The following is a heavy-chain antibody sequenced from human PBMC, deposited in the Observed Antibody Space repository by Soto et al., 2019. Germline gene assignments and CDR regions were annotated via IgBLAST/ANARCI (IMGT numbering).Heavy chain of an antibody. J-gene: IGHJ4*02. V-gene: IGHV1-3*05. CDR2: INAGNGNT. Sequence: QVQLEQSGAEEKKPGASVKVSCKASGYTFTNYAMHWVRQAPGQRLEWMGWINAGNGNTKYSQKFQGRVTITRDTSASTAYMELSRLRSEDTAVYYCARVSGYYLPDYWGQGTLVTVSS. CDR3: ARVSGYYLPDY. D-gene: IGHD5-12*01. CDR1: GYTFTNYA.